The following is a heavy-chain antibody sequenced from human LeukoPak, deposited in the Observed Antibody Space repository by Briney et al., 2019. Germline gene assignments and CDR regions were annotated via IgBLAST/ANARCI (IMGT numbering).Heavy chain of an antibody. CDR2: ISSSSSYI. CDR1: GFTFSSYA. D-gene: IGHD3-10*01. V-gene: IGHV3-21*04. Sequence: PGGSLRLSCAASGFTFSSYAMSWVRQAPGKGLEWVSSISSSSSYIYYADSVKGRFTISRDNAKNSLYLQMNSLRAEDTAVYYCAKDSSITYYYGSGEIDYWGQGTLVTVSS. J-gene: IGHJ4*02. CDR3: AKDSSITYYYGSGEIDY.